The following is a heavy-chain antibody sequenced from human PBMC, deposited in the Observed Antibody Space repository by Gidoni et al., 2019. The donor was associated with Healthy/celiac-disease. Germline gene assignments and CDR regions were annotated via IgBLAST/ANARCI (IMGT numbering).Heavy chain of an antibody. V-gene: IGHV3-30*03. CDR3: ASFYDYVWGRPYYYGMDV. J-gene: IGHJ6*02. Sequence: QVQLVESGGGVVQPGRSLRLSCAASGFTFSSYGMHWVRQAPGKGLEWVAVISYDGSNKYYADSVKGRFTISRDNSKNTLYLQMNSLRAEDTAVYYCASFYDYVWGRPYYYGMDVWGQGTTVTVSS. CDR2: ISYDGSNK. CDR1: GFTFSSYG. D-gene: IGHD3-16*01.